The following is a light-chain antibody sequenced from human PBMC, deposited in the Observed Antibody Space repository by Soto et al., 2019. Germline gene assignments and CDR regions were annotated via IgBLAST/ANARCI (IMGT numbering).Light chain of an antibody. Sequence: EIVLTQSPATLSLSPGERATLSCRASQSVDSYLAWYQQKPGQAPKLLIYDASNRATGVPARFSGSGSGTDFTLTISSLEPEDFAVYYCQQRSNWPPLWTFGQGTKVEIK. CDR2: DAS. CDR1: QSVDSY. V-gene: IGKV3-11*01. J-gene: IGKJ1*01. CDR3: QQRSNWPPLWT.